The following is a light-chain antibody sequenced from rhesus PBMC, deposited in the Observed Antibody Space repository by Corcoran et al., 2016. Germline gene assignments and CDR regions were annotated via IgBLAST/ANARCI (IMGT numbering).Light chain of an antibody. CDR3: QQYNDLLPFT. CDR1: QSVASY. J-gene: IGKJ3*01. CDR2: CAS. V-gene: IGKV3-40*02. Sequence: EIVMTQSPATLSLSPGETATLSCRASQSVASYLAWYQQKPGQALKLLVHCASLRAPGIPHRVSGSGTRTDFTLTISSLEPEDVGVYHCQQYNDLLPFTFGPGTKLDLK.